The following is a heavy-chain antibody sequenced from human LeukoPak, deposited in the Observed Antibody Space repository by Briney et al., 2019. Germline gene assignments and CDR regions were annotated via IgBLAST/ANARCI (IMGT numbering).Heavy chain of an antibody. V-gene: IGHV1-69*05. CDR2: IIPIFGTA. Sequence: SVKVSCKASGGTFSSYAISWVRQAPGQGLEWVGGIIPIFGTANYAQKFQGRVTITTDESTSTAYMELSSLRSEDTAVYYCARGAFWSGYYTRIPPAVGRNYYYYYMDVSGKGTTVTVFS. CDR3: ARGAFWSGYYTRIPPAVGRNYYYYYMDV. D-gene: IGHD3-3*01. J-gene: IGHJ6*03. CDR1: GGTFSSYA.